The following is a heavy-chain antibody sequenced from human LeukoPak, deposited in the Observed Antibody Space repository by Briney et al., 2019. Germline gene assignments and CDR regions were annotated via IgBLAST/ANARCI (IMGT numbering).Heavy chain of an antibody. CDR3: ARTLRRGEQWLPPGGDAFDI. V-gene: IGHV1-2*02. Sequence: ASVKVSCKASGYTFTGYYMHWVRQAPGQGLEWMGWINPNSGGTNYAQKFQGRVTMTRDTSISTAYMELGRLRSDDTAVYYCARTLRRGEQWLPPGGDAFDIWGQGTMVTVSS. D-gene: IGHD6-19*01. J-gene: IGHJ3*02. CDR2: INPNSGGT. CDR1: GYTFTGYY.